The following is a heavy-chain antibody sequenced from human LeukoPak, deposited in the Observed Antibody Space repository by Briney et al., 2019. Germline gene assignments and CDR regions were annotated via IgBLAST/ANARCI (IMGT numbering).Heavy chain of an antibody. J-gene: IGHJ6*03. CDR1: GGTFSSYA. Sequence: ASVKVSCKASGGTFSSYAISWVRQAPGQGLEWMGGIIPIFGTANYAQKFQGRVTITTDESTSTAYMELSSLRSEDTAVYYCAATRGYSYGQKDRYYYYYYMDVWGKGTTVTVSS. D-gene: IGHD5-18*01. V-gene: IGHV1-69*05. CDR2: IIPIFGTA. CDR3: AATRGYSYGQKDRYYYYYYMDV.